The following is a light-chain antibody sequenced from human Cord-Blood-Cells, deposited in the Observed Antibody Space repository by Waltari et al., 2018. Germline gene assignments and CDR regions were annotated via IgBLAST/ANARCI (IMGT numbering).Light chain of an antibody. V-gene: IGKV4-1*01. CDR1: QSVLYSSNNKNY. CDR2: WAP. Sequence: DIVMTQSPDSLAVSLGERDTINCKASQSVLYSSNNKNYLAWYQQKPGQPPKLLIYWAPTRESGVPDRFSGSGSGTDFTLTISSLQAEDVAVYYCQQYYSTPYTFGQGTKLEIK. J-gene: IGKJ2*01. CDR3: QQYYSTPYT.